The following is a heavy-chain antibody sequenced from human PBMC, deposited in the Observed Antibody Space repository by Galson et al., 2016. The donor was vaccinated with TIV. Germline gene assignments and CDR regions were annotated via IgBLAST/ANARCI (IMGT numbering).Heavy chain of an antibody. Sequence: SLRLSCAASGFTFGPFKMGWVRQVPGKGLVWVSSIGSRSSDKFYGDSVKGRFTISRDNTKNSLFLQMNSLRVEDTAIYFCAKDLFSAVAVEGFFQQWGQGTLVSVSP. D-gene: IGHD6-19*01. CDR1: GFTFGPFK. J-gene: IGHJ1*01. CDR3: AKDLFSAVAVEGFFQQ. CDR2: IGSRSSDK. V-gene: IGHV3-21*04.